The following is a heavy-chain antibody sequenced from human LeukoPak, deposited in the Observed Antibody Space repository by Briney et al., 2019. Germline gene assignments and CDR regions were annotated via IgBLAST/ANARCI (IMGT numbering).Heavy chain of an antibody. CDR1: GYTFTSYY. Sequence: ASVKVSCKASGYTFTSYYMHWVRQAPGQGLEWMGIINPSGGSTSYAQKFQGRVTMTRDMSTSTVYMELSSLRSEDTAVYYCATPSGYRYAFDIWGQGTMVTVSS. J-gene: IGHJ3*02. CDR3: ATPSGYRYAFDI. CDR2: INPSGGST. V-gene: IGHV1-46*01. D-gene: IGHD3-22*01.